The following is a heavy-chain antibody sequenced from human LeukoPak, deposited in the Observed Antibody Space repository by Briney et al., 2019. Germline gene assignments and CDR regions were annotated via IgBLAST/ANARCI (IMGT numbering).Heavy chain of an antibody. CDR2: IYTSGST. CDR3: ARSYYDFWSGYSNWFDP. V-gene: IGHV4-61*02. D-gene: IGHD3-3*01. Sequence: TPSQTLSLTCTVSGGSISSGSYYWSWIRQPAGKGLEWIGRIYTSGSTNYNPSLKSRVTISVDTSKNQFSLKLSSVTAADTAVYYCARSYYDFWSGYSNWFDPWGQGTLVTVSS. CDR1: GGSISSGSYY. J-gene: IGHJ5*02.